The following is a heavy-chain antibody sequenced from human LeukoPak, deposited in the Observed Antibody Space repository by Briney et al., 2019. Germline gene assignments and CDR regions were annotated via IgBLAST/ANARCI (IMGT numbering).Heavy chain of an antibody. CDR1: GASISGYY. Sequence: SETLSLTCTVSGASISGYYWSWIRQPAGKGLEWIGSLYHSGSTYYNSSLKSRVTISVDTSKNQFSLKLSSVTAADTAVYYCASPGSFGSGWSLDYWGQGTLVTVSS. CDR2: LYHSGST. D-gene: IGHD6-19*01. V-gene: IGHV4-59*05. J-gene: IGHJ4*02. CDR3: ASPGSFGSGWSLDY.